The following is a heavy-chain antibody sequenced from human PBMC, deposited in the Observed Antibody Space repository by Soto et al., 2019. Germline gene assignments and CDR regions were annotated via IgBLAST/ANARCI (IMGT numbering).Heavy chain of an antibody. D-gene: IGHD3-3*01. CDR2: INHSGST. CDR1: GGSFGGYY. J-gene: IGHJ4*02. Sequence: KASETLSLTCAVYGGSFGGYYWSWIGQRPGKGLEWIGEINHSGSTNYNPSLKSRVTISVDTSKNQFSLKLSSVTAADTAVHYCARAFGASGYYPKYYFDYWGQGTLVTVSS. CDR3: ARAFGASGYYPKYYFDY. V-gene: IGHV4-34*01.